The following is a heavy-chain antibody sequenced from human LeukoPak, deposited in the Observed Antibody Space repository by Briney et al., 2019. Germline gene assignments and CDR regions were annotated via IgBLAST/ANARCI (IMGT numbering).Heavy chain of an antibody. D-gene: IGHD3-22*01. V-gene: IGHV3-30*02. CDR3: AKDYYWGLDY. CDR1: GFTFTMSH. CDR2: IRNDKSDK. J-gene: IGHJ4*02. Sequence: GGSLRLSCAASGFTFTMSHMHWVRQAPGKGLEWVSFIRNDKSDKYYAASVKGRFTISRDNSKNTVYLQMNSLRVEDSAVYYCAKDYYWGLDYCGQGALVTVSS.